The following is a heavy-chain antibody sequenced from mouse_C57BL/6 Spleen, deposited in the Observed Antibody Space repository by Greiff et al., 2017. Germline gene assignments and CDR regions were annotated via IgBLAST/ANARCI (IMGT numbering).Heavy chain of an antibody. CDR3: ARYKQGDCYFDV. CDR1: GYTFTSYW. V-gene: IGHV1-69*01. D-gene: IGHD3-3*01. Sequence: QVQLQQPGAELVMPGASVKLSCKASGYTFTSYWMHWVKQRPGQGLEWIGEIDPSDSYTNYNQKFKGHSTVTVDKSSSPAYMQLSSLTSEDSAVYYCARYKQGDCYFDVWGTGTTVTVSS. J-gene: IGHJ1*03. CDR2: IDPSDSYT.